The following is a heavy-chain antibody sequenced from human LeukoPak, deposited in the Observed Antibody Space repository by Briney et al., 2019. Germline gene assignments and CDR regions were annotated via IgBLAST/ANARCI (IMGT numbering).Heavy chain of an antibody. J-gene: IGHJ5*02. CDR1: GDSISSGGYY. CDR2: IYYSGGT. Sequence: PSETLSLTCTVSGDSISSGGYYWSWIRQHPGKGLEWIGYIYYSGGTYYNPSLKSRVSISVDTSKNQFSLKLSSVTAADTAVYYCARVMGGNHNWFDPWGQGTLVTVSS. CDR3: ARVMGGNHNWFDP. D-gene: IGHD4-23*01. V-gene: IGHV4-31*03.